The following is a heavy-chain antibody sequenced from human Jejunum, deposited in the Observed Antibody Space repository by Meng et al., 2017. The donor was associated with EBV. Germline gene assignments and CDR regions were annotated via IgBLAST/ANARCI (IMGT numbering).Heavy chain of an antibody. CDR2: ISAYNGNT. CDR3: TILSHCDGGICYSYDY. CDR1: GYTFTNYG. D-gene: IGHD2-15*01. V-gene: IGHV1-18*01. Sequence: QVPRGKSGAEGKEPGAPVKVSCKASGYTFTNYGVSWVRQAPGQGLEWMGWISAYNGNTDYAQKLQGRVTMTTDTPTSTAYMELRSLRSDDTAVYYCTILSHCDGGICYSYDYWGQGTLVTVSS. J-gene: IGHJ4*02.